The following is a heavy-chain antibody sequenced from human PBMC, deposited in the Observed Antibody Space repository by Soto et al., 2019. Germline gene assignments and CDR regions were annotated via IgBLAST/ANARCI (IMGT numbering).Heavy chain of an antibody. CDR2: ISDYGRI. J-gene: IGHJ6*02. Sequence: GGSLRLSCAASGFTFGNCWMHWVRQAPGKGLVWVSRISDYGRINYADSVKDRFTISRDNSKNTLYLQMNSLRAEDTAVYYCAKLGSRRNWNYPKSRGYYGMDVWGQGTTVTVSS. V-gene: IGHV3-74*01. CDR1: GFTFGNCW. CDR3: AKLGSRRNWNYPKSRGYYGMDV. D-gene: IGHD1-7*01.